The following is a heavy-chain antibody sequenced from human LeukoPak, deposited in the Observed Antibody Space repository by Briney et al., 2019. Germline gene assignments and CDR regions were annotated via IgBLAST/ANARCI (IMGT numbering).Heavy chain of an antibody. Sequence: PGGSLRLSCAASGFTFSSYWMSWVRQAPGKGLEWVANIKQDGSEKYYVDSVKGRFTISRDNAKNSLYLQMNSLRAEDTAVYYCAREAYYDFWSVDYWGQGTLVTVSS. V-gene: IGHV3-7*01. CDR3: AREAYYDFWSVDY. CDR1: GFTFSSYW. D-gene: IGHD3-3*01. J-gene: IGHJ4*02. CDR2: IKQDGSEK.